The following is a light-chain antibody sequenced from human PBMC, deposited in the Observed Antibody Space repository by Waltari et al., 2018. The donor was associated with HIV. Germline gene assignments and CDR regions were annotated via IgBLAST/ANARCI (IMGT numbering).Light chain of an antibody. J-gene: IGLJ3*02. CDR2: LKRDGSH. V-gene: IGLV4-69*02. Sequence: QLVLTQSPSASASLGASVKLTCTLSSGHTNYAIAWHQQHPEKGPRYLMTLKRDGSHSKGDGIPDRFSGSSSVAERYPIISRLQSEDEADYYCQTWGTGIQVFGGGTKVTVL. CDR3: QTWGTGIQV. CDR1: SGHTNYA.